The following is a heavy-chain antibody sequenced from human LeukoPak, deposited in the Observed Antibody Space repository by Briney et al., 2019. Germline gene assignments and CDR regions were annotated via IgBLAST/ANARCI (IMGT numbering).Heavy chain of an antibody. J-gene: IGHJ5*02. CDR1: VYSFTDYY. CDR3: ARADRLHGGPYLIGP. D-gene: IGHD3-16*01. V-gene: IGHV1-2*02. Sequence: ASVNVSCKTSVYSFTDYYIHWVGQAPGQGLEGMGWIKPNSGGTSAAQKFQGRVTMTRDTSITTVYMEVSWLTSDDTAIYYCARADRLHGGPYLIGPWGQGTLVTVSS. CDR2: IKPNSGGT.